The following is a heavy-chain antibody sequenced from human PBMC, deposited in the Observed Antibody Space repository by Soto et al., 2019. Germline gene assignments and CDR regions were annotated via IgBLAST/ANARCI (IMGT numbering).Heavy chain of an antibody. Sequence: SVKVPCKASGGTFSSYAISWVRQAPGQGLEWMGGIIPIFGTANYAQKFQGRVTITADESTSTAYMELSSLRSEDTAVYYCARGVRSYYYYYGMDVWGQGTTVTVSS. CDR2: IIPIFGTA. V-gene: IGHV1-69*13. D-gene: IGHD2-15*01. CDR3: ARGVRSYYYYYGMDV. CDR1: GGTFSSYA. J-gene: IGHJ6*02.